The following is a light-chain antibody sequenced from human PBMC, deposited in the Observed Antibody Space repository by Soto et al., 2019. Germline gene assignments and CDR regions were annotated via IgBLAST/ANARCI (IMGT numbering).Light chain of an antibody. Sequence: QSALTQPASVSGSPGQSITISCTGTSSDVDGYNYVSWYQQHPGKAPKLMIYDVSNRPSGVSNRFSGSKSGNTASLTISGLQAEDEADYYCSSYTSSSTLRVFGGGTKLTVL. CDR1: SSDVDGYNY. J-gene: IGLJ2*01. V-gene: IGLV2-14*01. CDR2: DVS. CDR3: SSYTSSSTLRV.